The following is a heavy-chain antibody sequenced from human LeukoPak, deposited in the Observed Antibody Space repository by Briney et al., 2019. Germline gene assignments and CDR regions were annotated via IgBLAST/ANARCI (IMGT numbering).Heavy chain of an antibody. CDR2: IKQVGSEI. V-gene: IGHV3-7*01. Sequence: GGSLRLSCAATGFTFSNYWMSWVRQAPGKGLEWVANIKQVGSEIYYVDSVKGRFTISRDNAKNSLYLQMNSLRAEDSAVCYCARHYSNYRRHPFDYWGQGTLVTVSS. D-gene: IGHD4-11*01. CDR3: ARHYSNYRRHPFDY. J-gene: IGHJ4*02. CDR1: GFTFSNYW.